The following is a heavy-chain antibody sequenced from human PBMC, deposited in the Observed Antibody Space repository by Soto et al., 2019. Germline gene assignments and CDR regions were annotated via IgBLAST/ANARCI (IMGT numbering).Heavy chain of an antibody. CDR1: GFTFSAYS. D-gene: IGHD6-19*01. CDR2: IDAGNNI. J-gene: IGHJ4*02. CDR3: ARDASGWSRDY. V-gene: IGHV3-21*01. Sequence: GGSLRLSCAASGFTFSAYSMSWLRQAPGKGLEWVSSIDAGNNIYYADLVKGRFTISRDNAENSLYLQMNSLRVEDTAVYYCARDASGWSRDYWGQGNLVTVSS.